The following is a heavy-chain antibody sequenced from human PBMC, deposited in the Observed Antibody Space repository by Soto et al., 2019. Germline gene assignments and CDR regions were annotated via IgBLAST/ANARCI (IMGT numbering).Heavy chain of an antibody. CDR3: ARGGGSSDYYYYYMDV. J-gene: IGHJ6*03. V-gene: IGHV1-8*01. CDR1: GYTFTSYD. Sequence: ASVKVSCKASGYTFTSYDINWVQQATGQGLEWMGWMNPNSGNTGYAQKFQGRVTMTRNTSISTAYMELSSLRSEDTAVYYCARGGGSSDYYYYYMDVWGKGTTVTVS. CDR2: MNPNSGNT. D-gene: IGHD6-6*01.